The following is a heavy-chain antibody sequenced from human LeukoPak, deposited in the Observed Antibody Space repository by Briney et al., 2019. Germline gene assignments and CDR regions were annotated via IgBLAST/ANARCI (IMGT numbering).Heavy chain of an antibody. J-gene: IGHJ4*02. Sequence: GESLKISCRGSGYSFTTYWIGWVRQMPGKGLEWMGIIYPGDSDTRYSPSFQGQVTMSADKSINTAYLQWSSLKASDTAMYYCARRQGCSSSSCPPDSWGQGTLVTVSS. CDR2: IYPGDSDT. CDR3: ARRQGCSSSSCPPDS. V-gene: IGHV5-51*01. D-gene: IGHD2-15*01. CDR1: GYSFTTYW.